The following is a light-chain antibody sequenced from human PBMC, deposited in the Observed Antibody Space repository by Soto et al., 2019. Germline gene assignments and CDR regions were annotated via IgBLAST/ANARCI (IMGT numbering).Light chain of an antibody. CDR1: QSVSSN. CDR2: GAS. Sequence: EIVMTQSPATLSVSPGERATHSCRASQSVSSNLAWYQQKPGQAPRLLIYGASTRATGIPARFSGSGSGTEFTLTISSLQSEDFAVYYCQQYNNWPPKVTFGQGTRLEIK. V-gene: IGKV3-15*01. J-gene: IGKJ5*01. CDR3: QQYNNWPPKVT.